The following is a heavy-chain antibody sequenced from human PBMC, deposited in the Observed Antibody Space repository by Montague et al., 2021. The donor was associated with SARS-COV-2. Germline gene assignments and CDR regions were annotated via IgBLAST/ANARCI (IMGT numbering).Heavy chain of an antibody. V-gene: IGHV4-39*01. D-gene: IGHD3-10*01. J-gene: IGHJ3*02. CDR2: ISYSGST. CDR1: GGSISSTSYY. Sequence: SQCLSLACTVSGGSISSTSYYWGWIRQPPGKGLEWIGSISYSGSTYYKSSLKSRVTISVDTSKNQFSLRLSSVTAADTAVYYCARHITGSGNAFDIWGQGTMVTVSS. CDR3: ARHITGSGNAFDI.